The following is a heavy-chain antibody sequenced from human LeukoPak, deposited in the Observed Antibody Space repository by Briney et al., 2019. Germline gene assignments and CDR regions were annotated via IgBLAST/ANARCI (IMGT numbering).Heavy chain of an antibody. J-gene: IGHJ4*02. CDR1: GFTFSSYG. CDR3: AKDLSLGLDY. CDR2: ISYDGSNK. V-gene: IGHV3-30*18. D-gene: IGHD2/OR15-2a*01. Sequence: PGGSLRLSCAASGFTFSSYGMHWVRQAPGNGLEWVAVISYDGSNKYYADSVKGRFTISRDNSKNTLYLQMNSLRAEDTAVYYCAKDLSLGLDYWGQGTLVTVSS.